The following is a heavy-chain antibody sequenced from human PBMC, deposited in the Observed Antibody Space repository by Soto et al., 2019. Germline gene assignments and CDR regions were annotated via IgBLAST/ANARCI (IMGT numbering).Heavy chain of an antibody. D-gene: IGHD5-18*01. V-gene: IGHV3-30-3*01. CDR3: ARDGSSYGSNGFDP. Sequence: GGSLRLSCAASGFTFSSYAMHWVRQAPGKGLEWVAVISYDGSNKYYADSVKGRFTISRDNSKNTLYLQMNSLRAEDTAVYYCARDGSSYGSNGFDPWGQGTLVTVSS. CDR1: GFTFSSYA. CDR2: ISYDGSNK. J-gene: IGHJ5*02.